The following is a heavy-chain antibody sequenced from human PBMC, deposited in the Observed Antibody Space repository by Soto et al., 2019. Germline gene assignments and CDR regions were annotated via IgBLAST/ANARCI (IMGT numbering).Heavy chain of an antibody. CDR2: VNWNGGST. D-gene: IGHD1-26*01. Sequence: EVRLVESGGGVLRPGGSLRLSCAASGFTFDDYGMSWARQAPGKGLEWVSGVNWNGGSTGYADSVKGRFTISRDNAKNSLYLQMNSLRAEDTAFYYCVRGASLNFDYWGQGTLVTVSS. CDR3: VRGASLNFDY. CDR1: GFTFDDYG. J-gene: IGHJ4*02. V-gene: IGHV3-20*04.